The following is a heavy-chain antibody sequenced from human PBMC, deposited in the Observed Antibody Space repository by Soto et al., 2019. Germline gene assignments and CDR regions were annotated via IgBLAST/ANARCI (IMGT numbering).Heavy chain of an antibody. CDR3: AREGIQWFGELSYWFDP. CDR1: GYTFTSCA. D-gene: IGHD3-10*01. CDR2: INAGNGNT. Sequence: ASVKVSCKASGYTFTSCAMHWVRQAPGQRLEWMGWINAGNGNTKYSQKFQGRVTITRDTSASTAYMELSSLRSEDTAVYYCAREGIQWFGELSYWFDPWGQGTLVTVSS. V-gene: IGHV1-3*01. J-gene: IGHJ5*02.